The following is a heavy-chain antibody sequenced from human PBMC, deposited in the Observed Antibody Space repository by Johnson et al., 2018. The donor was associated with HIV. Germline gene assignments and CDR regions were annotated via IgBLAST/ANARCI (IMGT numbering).Heavy chain of an antibody. Sequence: QEKLVESGGDLVKPGGSLRLSCAASGFIFSDYYMTWIRQAPGKGLESISYISSSGRTIYYADSVKGRFTMSRDNAKKSLYLQMNSLRAEDTAVYYCAREEGSDILTRGYAFDIWGQGTMVTVSS. V-gene: IGHV3-11*04. J-gene: IGHJ3*02. CDR2: ISSSGRTI. CDR1: GFIFSDYY. D-gene: IGHD3-9*01. CDR3: AREEGSDILTRGYAFDI.